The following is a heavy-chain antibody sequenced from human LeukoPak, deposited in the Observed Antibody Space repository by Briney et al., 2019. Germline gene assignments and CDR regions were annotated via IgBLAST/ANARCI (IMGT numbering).Heavy chain of an antibody. J-gene: IGHJ4*02. Sequence: GGSLRLSCAASGFTFDDYAMHWVRQAPGKGLEWVSSITASSTSTYYADSVKGRFTISRDNAKNSLYLQMNSLRAEDTAVYYCARTYYDILTGYNPYFDYWGQGTLVTVSS. D-gene: IGHD3-9*01. CDR1: GFTFDDYA. CDR2: ITASSTST. V-gene: IGHV3-21*06. CDR3: ARTYYDILTGYNPYFDY.